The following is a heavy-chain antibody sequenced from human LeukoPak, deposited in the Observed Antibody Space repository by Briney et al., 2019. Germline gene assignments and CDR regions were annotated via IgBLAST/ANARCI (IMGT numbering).Heavy chain of an antibody. CDR3: ARRFSEYQLLRGGFFDY. D-gene: IGHD2-2*01. CDR2: VYHSGST. CDR1: AYSISSGYY. V-gene: IGHV4-38-2*01. J-gene: IGHJ4*02. Sequence: KPSETLSLTCAVSAYSISSGYYWGWIRQPPGKGLEWIGNVYHSGSTYYNPSLRSRVTISVDTSKNQFSLKLNSVTAADTAVYHCARRFSEYQLLRGGFFDYWGQGTLVTVSS.